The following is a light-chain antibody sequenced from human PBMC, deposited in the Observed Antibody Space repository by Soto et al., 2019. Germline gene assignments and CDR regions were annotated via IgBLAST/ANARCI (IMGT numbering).Light chain of an antibody. V-gene: IGLV2-14*01. CDR2: DVI. CDR1: SSDVGGYNY. J-gene: IGLJ1*01. CDR3: SSYTSSNTRYV. Sequence: QPVLTQPASVSGSPGQSITISCTGTSSDVGGYNYVSWYQQHPGKAPKLMIYDVIGRPSGVSYRFSGSKSGNTASLTISGLQAEDEADYYCSSYTSSNTRYVFGTGTKLTVL.